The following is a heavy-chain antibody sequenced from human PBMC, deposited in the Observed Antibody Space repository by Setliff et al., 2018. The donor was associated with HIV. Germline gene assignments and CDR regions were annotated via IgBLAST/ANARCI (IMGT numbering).Heavy chain of an antibody. CDR3: ARVSLFGPPFDP. V-gene: IGHV1-2*06. CDR1: GYTFTGYY. D-gene: IGHD3-10*01. CDR2: INPNSGGT. Sequence: ASVKVSCKASGYTFTGYYMHWVRQAPGQGLEWMGRINPNSGGTNYAQKFQGRVTMTRDTSISTAYMELSRLRSDDTAVYYCARVSLFGPPFDPWGQGTLVTVSS. J-gene: IGHJ5*01.